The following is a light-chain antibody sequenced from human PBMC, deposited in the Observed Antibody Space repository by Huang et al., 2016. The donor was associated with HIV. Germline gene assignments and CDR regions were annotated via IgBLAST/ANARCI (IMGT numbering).Light chain of an antibody. CDR1: QSVSNN. Sequence: ETVMTQSPATLSVSPGERATLSCRASQSVSNNLAWYQQKPGQAPRLLIYGASTRATGIPARFNGSGSGTEFTLTTSSLRSEDFAVYYYQQYNNWPPYTFGQGTKLEIK. CDR2: GAS. CDR3: QQYNNWPPYT. V-gene: IGKV3-15*01. J-gene: IGKJ2*01.